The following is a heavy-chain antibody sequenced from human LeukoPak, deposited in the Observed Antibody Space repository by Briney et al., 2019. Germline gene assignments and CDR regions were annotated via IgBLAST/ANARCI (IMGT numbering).Heavy chain of an antibody. CDR2: IFTSGST. CDR3: ARKALPGNWFDP. V-gene: IGHV4-4*07. J-gene: IGHJ5*02. CDR1: GDSISTYY. Sequence: SETLSLTCTVSGDSISTYYWSWIRQPAGKGLEWIGRIFTSGSTNYNPSLKSRVTMSLDTSKNQFSLKLSFVTAADTAVYYCARKALPGNWFDPWGQGALVTVSS.